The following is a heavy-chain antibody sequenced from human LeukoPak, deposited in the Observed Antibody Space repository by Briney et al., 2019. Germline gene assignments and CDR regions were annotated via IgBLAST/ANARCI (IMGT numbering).Heavy chain of an antibody. CDR3: ARDDIAVAGKDY. J-gene: IGHJ4*02. Sequence: GGSLRLSCVASGFTVSSNYMTWVRQAPGKGLEWVSVIYSGGNTYYADSVKGRLTISRDSSKNTLHLQMTSLRADDTAVYYCARDDIAVAGKDYWGQGTLVTVSS. D-gene: IGHD6-19*01. V-gene: IGHV3-53*05. CDR2: IYSGGNT. CDR1: GFTVSSNY.